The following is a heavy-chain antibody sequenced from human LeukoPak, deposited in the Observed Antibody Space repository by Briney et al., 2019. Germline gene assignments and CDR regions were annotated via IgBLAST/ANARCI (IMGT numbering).Heavy chain of an antibody. J-gene: IGHJ5*02. CDR2: INPNSGGT. CDR3: ARERPGYCSSTSCSRKRHNNWFDP. Sequence: GASVKVSCKASGYTFTGYYMQWVRQAPGQGLEWMGWINPNSGGTNYAQKFQGRVTMTRDTSTSTAYMELSRLRSDDTAVYYCARERPGYCSSTSCSRKRHNNWFDPWGQGTLVTVSS. CDR1: GYTFTGYY. D-gene: IGHD2-2*01. V-gene: IGHV1-2*02.